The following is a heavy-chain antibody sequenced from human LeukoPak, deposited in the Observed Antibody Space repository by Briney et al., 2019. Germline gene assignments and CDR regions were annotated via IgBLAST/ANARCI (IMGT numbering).Heavy chain of an antibody. CDR1: GFTVSSNY. Sequence: GGSLRLSCAASGFTVSSNYMSWVRQAPGKGLEWVASINHNGNVNYYVDSVKGRFSISGDNAKNSLYLQMSNLRAEDTAVYFCARGGGLDVWGQGATVTVSS. CDR3: ARGGGLDV. J-gene: IGHJ6*02. D-gene: IGHD3-16*01. CDR2: INHNGNVN. V-gene: IGHV3-7*03.